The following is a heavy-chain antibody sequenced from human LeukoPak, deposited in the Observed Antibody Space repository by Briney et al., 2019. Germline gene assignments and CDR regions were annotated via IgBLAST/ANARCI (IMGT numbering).Heavy chain of an antibody. CDR1: GFTFSDYY. Sequence: GGSLRLSCAASGFTFSDYYMAWIRQAPGKGLEWVLYISNGGSSIYYADSVRGRFTISRDNADNSLYLQMNSLRVEDTAIYYCARERAAADFWSPYYSYWGQGTLVTVSS. CDR2: ISNGGSSI. J-gene: IGHJ4*02. CDR3: ARERAAADFWSPYYSY. V-gene: IGHV3-11*01. D-gene: IGHD3-3*01.